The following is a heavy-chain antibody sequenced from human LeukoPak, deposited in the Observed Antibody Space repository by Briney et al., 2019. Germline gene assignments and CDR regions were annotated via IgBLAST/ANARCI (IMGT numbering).Heavy chain of an antibody. CDR1: GGSISSGGYY. Sequence: PSETLSLTCTVSGGSISSGGYYWSWIRQHPGKGLEWIGYIYYSGSTYYNPSLKSRVTISVDTSKNQSSLKLSSVTAADTAVYYCARDVRTIRGVFNPWGQGTLVTVSS. J-gene: IGHJ5*02. D-gene: IGHD3-3*01. CDR2: IYYSGST. V-gene: IGHV4-31*03. CDR3: ARDVRTIRGVFNP.